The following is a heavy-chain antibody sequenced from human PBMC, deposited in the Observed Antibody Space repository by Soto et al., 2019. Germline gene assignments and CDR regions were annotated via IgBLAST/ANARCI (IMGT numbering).Heavy chain of an antibody. CDR1: GYTFTSYG. CDR3: ARERAYDYIWGSSEGYFDY. V-gene: IGHV1-18*01. D-gene: IGHD3-16*01. Sequence: ASVKVSCKASGYTFTSYGISWVRQAPGQGLEWMGWISAYNGNTNYAQKLQGRVTMTTDTSTSTAYMELRSLRSDDTAVYYCARERAYDYIWGSSEGYFDYWGQGTLVTVSS. CDR2: ISAYNGNT. J-gene: IGHJ4*02.